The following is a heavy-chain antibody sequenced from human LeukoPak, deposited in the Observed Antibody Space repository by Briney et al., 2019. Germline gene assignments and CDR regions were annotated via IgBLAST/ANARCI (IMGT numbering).Heavy chain of an antibody. CDR3: ARERIQLWLIEHAFDI. CDR2: ISSSSSYI. V-gene: IGHV3-21*01. J-gene: IGHJ3*02. CDR1: RFTFSSYS. Sequence: GGSLRLSCAASRFTFSSYSMNWVRQAPGKGLEWVSSISSSSSYIYYADSVKGRFTISRDNAKNSLYLQMNSLRAEDTAVYYCARERIQLWLIEHAFDIWGQGTTVTVSS. D-gene: IGHD5-18*01.